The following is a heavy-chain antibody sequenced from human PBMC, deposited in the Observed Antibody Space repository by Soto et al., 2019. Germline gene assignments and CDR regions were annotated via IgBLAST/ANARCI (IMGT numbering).Heavy chain of an antibody. CDR1: GFTFSSYA. J-gene: IGHJ4*02. CDR3: AKDPNLIAAAGTYDY. CDR2: ISGSGGST. D-gene: IGHD6-13*01. Sequence: GGSLRLSCAASGFTFSSYAMSWVHQAPGKGLEWVSAISGSGGSTYYADSVKGRFTISRDNSKNTLYLQMNSLRAEDTAVYYCAKDPNLIAAAGTYDYWGQGTLVTVSS. V-gene: IGHV3-23*01.